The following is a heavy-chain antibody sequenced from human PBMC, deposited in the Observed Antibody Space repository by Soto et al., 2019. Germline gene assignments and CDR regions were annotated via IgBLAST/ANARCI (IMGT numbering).Heavy chain of an antibody. V-gene: IGHV1-69*13. Sequence: GASVKVSCKASGGTFSNHAISWVRQAPGQGLEWVGGIIPMFPTADYAQRLQGRVTITADDSTTTVYMELSGLRSEDTAMYYCARDYATYCVGVCDRYFYYGMDVWGQGTTVTVSS. CDR3: ARDYATYCVGVCDRYFYYGMDV. CDR2: IIPMFPTA. CDR1: GGTFSNHA. J-gene: IGHJ6*02. D-gene: IGHD2-21*02.